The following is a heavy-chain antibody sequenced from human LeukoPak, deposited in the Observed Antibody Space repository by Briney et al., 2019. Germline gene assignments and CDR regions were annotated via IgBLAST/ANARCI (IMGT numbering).Heavy chain of an antibody. D-gene: IGHD3-22*01. CDR2: VFSSGST. CDR3: ARMADYYDFDY. Sequence: SETLSLTCTVSGGSISSSRYYWGWLRQPPGKGLEWIGNVFSSGSTYYSPSLKSRVTISVDTSKNRFSLKLSSVTAADTAVYYCARMADYYDFDYWGQGTLVTVSS. CDR1: GGSISSSRYY. V-gene: IGHV4-39*01. J-gene: IGHJ4*02.